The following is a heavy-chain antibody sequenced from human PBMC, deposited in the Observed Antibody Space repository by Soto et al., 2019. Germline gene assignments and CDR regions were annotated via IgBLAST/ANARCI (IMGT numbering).Heavy chain of an antibody. V-gene: IGHV1-69*02. CDR1: GGTFSSYT. Sequence: ASVKVSCKASGGTFSSYTISWVRQAPGQGLEWMGRIIPILGIANYAQKFQGRVTITADKSTSTAYMELSSLRSEDTAVYYCANHVGGRFGFYENWFDPWGQGTLVTVSS. CDR3: ANHVGGRFGFYENWFDP. D-gene: IGHD3-16*01. CDR2: IIPILGIA. J-gene: IGHJ5*02.